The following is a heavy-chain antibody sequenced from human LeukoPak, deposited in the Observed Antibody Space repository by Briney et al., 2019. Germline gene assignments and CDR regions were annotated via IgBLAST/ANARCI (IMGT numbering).Heavy chain of an antibody. CDR2: INSDGSST. D-gene: IGHD1-26*01. Sequence: GGSLRLSCAASGFTFSSYWMHWVRQAPGKGLVWVSRINSDGSSTSYADSVKGRFTISRDNAKNSLYLQMHSLRPEDTALYYCAKAGYGGDNFAYWGQGTLVTVSS. CDR3: AKAGYGGDNFAY. J-gene: IGHJ4*02. V-gene: IGHV3-74*01. CDR1: GFTFSSYW.